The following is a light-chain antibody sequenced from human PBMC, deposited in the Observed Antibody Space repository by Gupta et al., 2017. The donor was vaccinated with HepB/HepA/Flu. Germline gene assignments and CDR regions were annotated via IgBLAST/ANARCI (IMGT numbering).Light chain of an antibody. CDR3: QQDYSTPLT. Sequence: DIVMTQSPDSLAVSLGERATINCKSSQSVLYSSNNKKYLAWYQQKPGQPPKLLIYWASTRESGVPDSFSGSGSGTDFTLTISSRQAEDVAVYYCQQDYSTPLTLGGGTKVEIK. CDR2: WAS. CDR1: QSVLYSSNNKKY. J-gene: IGKJ4*01. V-gene: IGKV4-1*01.